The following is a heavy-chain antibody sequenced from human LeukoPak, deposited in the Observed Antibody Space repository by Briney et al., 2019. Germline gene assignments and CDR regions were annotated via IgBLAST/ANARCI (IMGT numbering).Heavy chain of an antibody. CDR1: GFTFSSYS. CDR2: ISSYSGTI. D-gene: IGHD5-24*01. V-gene: IGHV3-48*02. J-gene: IGHJ4*02. CDR3: AREMGY. Sequence: PGGSLRPSCAASGFTFSSYSMNWVRQAPGKGLEWVSYISSYSGTISYADSVKGRFAISRDNAKNSLYLQMNSLRDEDTAIYYCAREMGYWGQGTLVTVSS.